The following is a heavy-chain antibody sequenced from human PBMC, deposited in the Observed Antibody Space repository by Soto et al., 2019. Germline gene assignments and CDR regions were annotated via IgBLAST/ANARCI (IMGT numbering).Heavy chain of an antibody. CDR2: ISYDGSNK. D-gene: IGHD2-2*02. CDR1: GFTFSSYA. Sequence: QVQLVESGGGVVQPGRSLRLSCAASGFTFSSYAMHWVRQAPGKGLEWVAVISYDGSNKYYADSVKGRFTISRDNSKNTLYLQMNSLRAEHTAVYYCASVQGVVPAAISGWLDPWGQGTLVTVSS. J-gene: IGHJ5*02. CDR3: ASVQGVVPAAISGWLDP. V-gene: IGHV3-30-3*01.